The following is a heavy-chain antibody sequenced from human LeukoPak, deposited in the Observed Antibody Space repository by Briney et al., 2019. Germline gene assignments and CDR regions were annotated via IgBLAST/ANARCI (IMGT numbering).Heavy chain of an antibody. Sequence: GASVKVSCKASGYTFTGYYMHWVRQAPGQGLEWMGWINPNSGGTNYAQKFQGRVTMTRDTSISTAYMELSRLRSDDTAVYYCARDPLVLRYFDWLSTSPQCWFDPWGQGTLVTVSS. CDR3: ARDPLVLRYFDWLSTSPQCWFDP. CDR1: GYTFTGYY. CDR2: INPNSGGT. V-gene: IGHV1-2*02. J-gene: IGHJ5*02. D-gene: IGHD3-9*01.